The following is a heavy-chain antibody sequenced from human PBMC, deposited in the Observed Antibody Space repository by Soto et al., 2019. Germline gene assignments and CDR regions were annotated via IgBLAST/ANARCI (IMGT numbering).Heavy chain of an antibody. V-gene: IGHV3-23*01. J-gene: IGHJ3*02. D-gene: IGHD4-17*01. CDR3: AREPPSDYGDYAAADAFDI. CDR1: GFTFSSYA. Sequence: PGGSLRLSCAASGFTFSSYAMSWVRQAPGKGLEWVSAISGSGGSTYYADSVKGRFTISRHNSKNTLYLQMNSLRAEDTAVYYCAREPPSDYGDYAAADAFDIWGQGTMVTVSS. CDR2: ISGSGGST.